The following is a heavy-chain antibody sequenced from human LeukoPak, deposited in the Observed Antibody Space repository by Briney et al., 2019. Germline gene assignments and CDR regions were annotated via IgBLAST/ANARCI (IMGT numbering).Heavy chain of an antibody. V-gene: IGHV3-33*06. CDR1: GFTFSNYD. J-gene: IGHJ4*02. CDR3: AKTGPYYFEF. Sequence: GGSLRLSCAVSGFTFSNYDMHWVRQAPGKGLEWVAVIWYDGSNKYYADSVKGRFTISRDNSKNTLYLQMNTLRAEDTAVYYCAKTGPYYFEFWGQGTLVTVSS. CDR2: IWYDGSNK.